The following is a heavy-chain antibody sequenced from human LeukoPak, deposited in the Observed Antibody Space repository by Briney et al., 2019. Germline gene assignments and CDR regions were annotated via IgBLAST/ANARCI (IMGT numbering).Heavy chain of an antibody. Sequence: ASVKVSCKASGYTFTSYAMHWVRQAPGQRLEWMGWINAGNGNTKYSQKFQGSVTITRDTSASTAYMELSSLRSEDTAVYYCARCGMVRGVITYFDYWGQGTLVTVSS. CDR3: ARCGMVRGVITYFDY. CDR1: GYTFTSYA. D-gene: IGHD3-10*01. CDR2: INAGNGNT. V-gene: IGHV1-3*01. J-gene: IGHJ4*02.